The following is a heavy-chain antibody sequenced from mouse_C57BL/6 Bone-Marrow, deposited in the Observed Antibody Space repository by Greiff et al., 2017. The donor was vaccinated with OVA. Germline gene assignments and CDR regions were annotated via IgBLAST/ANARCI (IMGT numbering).Heavy chain of an antibody. CDR1: GFTFSDFY. Sequence: EVKLMESGGGLVQPGGSLKLSCAASGFTFSDFYMYWIRQTPEKRLEWVANISNGGGRTYYPDTVKGQFTISRDIAKNTMYMQMSRLKSEDTAMYYCARLDAMDYGGRGTSVTVSA. CDR2: ISNGGGRT. J-gene: IGHJ4*01. V-gene: IGHV5-12*01. CDR3: ARLDAMDY.